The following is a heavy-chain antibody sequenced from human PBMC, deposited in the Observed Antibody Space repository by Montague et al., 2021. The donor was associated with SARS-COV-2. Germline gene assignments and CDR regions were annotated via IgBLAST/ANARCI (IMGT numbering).Heavy chain of an antibody. CDR1: GFTFSSYA. Sequence: SLRLSCAASGFTFSSYAMHWVRQAPVKGLEWVAVISYDVSNKYYXDSXHVLFTISRDNSKNTLYLQMNSLRAEDTAVSYCARDSHHSLLLWFGELPRQNWFDPWGQGTLVTVSS. CDR3: ARDSHHSLLLWFGELPRQNWFDP. D-gene: IGHD3-10*01. V-gene: IGHV3-30-3*01. CDR2: ISYDVSNK. J-gene: IGHJ5*02.